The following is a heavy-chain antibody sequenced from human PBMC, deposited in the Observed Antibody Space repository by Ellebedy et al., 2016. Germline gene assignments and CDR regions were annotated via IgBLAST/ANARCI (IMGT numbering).Heavy chain of an antibody. CDR2: INQDGSEK. J-gene: IGHJ6*02. V-gene: IGHV3-7*01. CDR1: HFPFNTYY. D-gene: IGHD3-10*01. CDR3: ARDLVTMALRFYYFGMDV. Sequence: GGSLRLSXTASHFPFNTYYMSWVRQAPGKGLEWVANINQDGSEKYYVDSVKGRFTISRDNAKNSLYLQMDSLRAEDTAVYYCARDLVTMALRFYYFGMDVWGQGTTVTVSS.